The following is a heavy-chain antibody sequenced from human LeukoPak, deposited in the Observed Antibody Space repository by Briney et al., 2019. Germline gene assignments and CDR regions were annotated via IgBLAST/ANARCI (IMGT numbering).Heavy chain of an antibody. D-gene: IGHD3-10*01. V-gene: IGHV3-23*01. CDR1: GFTFNTHA. CDR3: AKDRPNFYESTGSYYKMKGDF. Sequence: PGGSLRLSCEASGFTFNTHAMSWVRQGPGKGLEWVASITSSGRTPYYVDSVKGRFTISRDNSKNTLYLQKNNLRGEDTAVYYCAKDRPNFYESTGSYYKMKGDFWGQGSLVTVSS. CDR2: ITSSGRTP. J-gene: IGHJ1*01.